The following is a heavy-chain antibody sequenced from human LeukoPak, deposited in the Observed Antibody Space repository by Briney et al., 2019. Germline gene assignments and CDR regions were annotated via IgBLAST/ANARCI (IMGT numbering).Heavy chain of an antibody. J-gene: IGHJ6*03. D-gene: IGHD3-10*01. V-gene: IGHV4-4*08. CDR3: ARRITYMDV. Sequence: PSETLSFTCTVSGGSISTYHWSWIRQPPGKGLEWIGYIYTSGSTRYNPSLNSRVTISVDTSKNQFSLKLSSVTAADTAVYYCARRITYMDVWGNGTTVTVSS. CDR1: GGSISTYH. CDR2: IYTSGST.